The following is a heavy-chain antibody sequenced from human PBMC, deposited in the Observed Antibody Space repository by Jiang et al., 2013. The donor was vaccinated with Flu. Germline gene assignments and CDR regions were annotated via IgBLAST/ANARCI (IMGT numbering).Heavy chain of an antibody. Sequence: TCTVSGGSISSSSYYWGWIRQPPGKGLEWIGSIYYMGAPTTTRPSKSRVTISVDTSKNQFSLKLSSVTAADTAVYYCARHIPPDYWGQGTLVTVSS. CDR3: ARHIPPDY. J-gene: IGHJ4*02. CDR1: GGSISSSSYY. CDR2: IYYMGAP. V-gene: IGHV4-39*07. D-gene: IGHD2-21*01.